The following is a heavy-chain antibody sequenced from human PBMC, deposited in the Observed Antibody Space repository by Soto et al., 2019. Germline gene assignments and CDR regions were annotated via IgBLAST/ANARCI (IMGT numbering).Heavy chain of an antibody. V-gene: IGHV3-21*01. CDR1: GFTFSSYS. CDR3: ARDMNSGYYDFWSGPYLRDAFDI. D-gene: IGHD3-3*01. CDR2: ISSSSSYI. Sequence: GGSLRLSCAASGFTFSSYSMNWVRQAPGKGLEWVSSISSSSSYIYYADSVKGRFTISRDNAKNSLYLQMNSLRAEDTAVYYCARDMNSGYYDFWSGPYLRDAFDIWGQGTMVTVSS. J-gene: IGHJ3*02.